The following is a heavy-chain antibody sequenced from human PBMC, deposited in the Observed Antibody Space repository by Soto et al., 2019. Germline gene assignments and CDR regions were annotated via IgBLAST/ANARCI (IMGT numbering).Heavy chain of an antibody. Sequence: VASVKVSCKASGYTFTDHYIHWLRQAPGQSLEWMGWINPYSGGTHFARKFQDRVTMARDPSVSTAYMELSSLKSDDTAVYYCARPKYGETYFDSWGQGTVVTVSS. CDR3: ARPKYGETYFDS. J-gene: IGHJ4*02. CDR1: GYTFTDHY. D-gene: IGHD2-21*01. V-gene: IGHV1-2*02. CDR2: INPYSGGT.